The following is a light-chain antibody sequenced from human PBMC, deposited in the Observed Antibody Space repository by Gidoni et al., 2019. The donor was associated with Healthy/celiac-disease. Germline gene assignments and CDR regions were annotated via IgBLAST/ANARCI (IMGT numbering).Light chain of an antibody. CDR3: QQFNNYPPGLT. CDR2: DAS. V-gene: IGKV1D-13*01. J-gene: IGKJ4*01. CDR1: QGISSA. Sequence: AIQLTQSPSSLSASVGDRVTITCRASQGISSALAWYQQKPGKAPKLLIYDASSLESGVPSRFSGSGSGTDFTLTISSLQPEDFATYYCQQFNNYPPGLTFGGGTKVEIK.